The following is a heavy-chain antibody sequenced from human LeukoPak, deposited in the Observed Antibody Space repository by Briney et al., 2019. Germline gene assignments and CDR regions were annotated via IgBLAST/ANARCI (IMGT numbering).Heavy chain of an antibody. CDR1: GFTFSSYS. D-gene: IGHD5-18*01. Sequence: GGSLRLSCAASGFTFSSYSMNWVRQAPGKGLEWVSYISSSSSTIYYADSVKRRFTISRDNAKNSLYLQMNSLRAEDTAVYYCAREDTAMVYAFDIWGQGTMVTVSS. V-gene: IGHV3-48*01. CDR3: AREDTAMVYAFDI. CDR2: ISSSSSTI. J-gene: IGHJ3*02.